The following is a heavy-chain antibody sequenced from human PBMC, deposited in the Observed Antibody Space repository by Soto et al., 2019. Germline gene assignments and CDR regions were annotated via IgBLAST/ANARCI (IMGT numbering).Heavy chain of an antibody. CDR2: IYYSGST. D-gene: IGHD2-8*01. Sequence: QLQLQESGPGLVKPSETLSLTCTVSGGSISSSSYYWGWIRQPPGKGLEWIGSIYYSGSTYYNPSLKSRVPISVDTSKNHFSLKLSSVTAADTAVYYCASLRVYAINYWGQGTLVTVSS. CDR3: ASLRVYAINY. V-gene: IGHV4-39*01. J-gene: IGHJ4*02. CDR1: GGSISSSSYY.